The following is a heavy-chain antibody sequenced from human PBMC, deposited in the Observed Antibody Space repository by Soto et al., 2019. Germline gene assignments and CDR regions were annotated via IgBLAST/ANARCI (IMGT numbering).Heavy chain of an antibody. Sequence: QVQLQQWGAGLLKPSETLSLTCAVYGGSFSGYYWSWIRQPPGKGLEWIGEINHSGSTNYNPSLMSRVTISVDTSKNQFSLKLSSVTAADTAVYYCAHGYCSGGSCYGIDFQHWGQGTLVTVSS. CDR1: GGSFSGYY. J-gene: IGHJ1*01. V-gene: IGHV4-34*01. CDR3: AHGYCSGGSCYGIDFQH. D-gene: IGHD2-15*01. CDR2: INHSGST.